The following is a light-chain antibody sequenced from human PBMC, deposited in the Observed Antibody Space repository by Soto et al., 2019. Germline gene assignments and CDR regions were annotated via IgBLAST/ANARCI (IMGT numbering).Light chain of an antibody. Sequence: EIVMTQSPATLSVSPGERATLSCRASQSISTNLGWYQQKPGQAPRLLIYGASTRATGIPARFSGSGSGTEFTLTISSLQSEDFAVYYCYQYNNWPRALTFGGGTKVEIQ. J-gene: IGKJ4*01. CDR2: GAS. V-gene: IGKV3-15*01. CDR1: QSISTN. CDR3: YQYNNWPRALT.